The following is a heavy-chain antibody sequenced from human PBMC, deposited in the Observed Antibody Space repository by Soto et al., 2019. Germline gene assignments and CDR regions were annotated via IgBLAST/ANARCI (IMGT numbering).Heavy chain of an antibody. CDR3: AKDAARTSGWYYFDF. CDR2: MSNSGDET. J-gene: IGHJ4*02. CDR1: GFSFVTYA. Sequence: AGSLRLSCAASGFSFVTYAMGWLRQTPGKGLEWVSVMSNSGDETYYADSVKGRFTISRDNFQHTLYLQLTSLRAEDTAVYYCAKDAARTSGWYYFDFWGQGTLVTV. D-gene: IGHD6-19*01. V-gene: IGHV3-23*01.